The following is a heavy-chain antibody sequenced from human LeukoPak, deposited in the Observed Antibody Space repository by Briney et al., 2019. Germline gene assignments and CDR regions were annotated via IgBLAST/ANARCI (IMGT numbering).Heavy chain of an antibody. CDR1: GGSISSYH. D-gene: IGHD6-19*01. CDR2: IYTSGST. CDR3: AGAIAVPATPDHH. V-gene: IGHV4-4*07. J-gene: IGHJ5*02. Sequence: SETLSLTCTVSGGSISSYHWSWIRQPAGKGLEWIGRIYTSGSTNYNPSLKSRVTMSVDTSKNQFPLKLTSVTAADTAVYYCAGAIAVPATPDHHWGQGTLVTVSS.